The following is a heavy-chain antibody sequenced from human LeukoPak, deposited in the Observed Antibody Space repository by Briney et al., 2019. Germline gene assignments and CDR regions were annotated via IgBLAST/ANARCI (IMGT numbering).Heavy chain of an antibody. Sequence: SETLSLTCTVSGYSISSGYYWGWIRQPPGKGLEWIGSIYHSGSTYYNPSLKSRVTISVDTSKNQFSLKLSSVTAADTAVYYCARREFPDDAAFDTWGQGTMVTVSS. V-gene: IGHV4-38-2*02. D-gene: IGHD1-1*01. CDR1: GYSISSGYY. CDR3: ARREFPDDAAFDT. CDR2: IYHSGST. J-gene: IGHJ3*02.